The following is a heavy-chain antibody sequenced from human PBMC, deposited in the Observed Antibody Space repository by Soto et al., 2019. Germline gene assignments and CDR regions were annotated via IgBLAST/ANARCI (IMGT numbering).Heavy chain of an antibody. V-gene: IGHV4-59*01. CDR3: ARVQKEVYAKPGYYYYGMDV. D-gene: IGHD2-8*01. J-gene: IGHJ6*02. Sequence: SETLSLTCTVSGGSISSYYWSWIRQPPGKGLEWIGYIYYSGSTNYNPSLKSRVTISVDTSKNQFSLKPSSVTAADTAVYYCARVQKEVYAKPGYYYYGMDVWGQGTTVTVSS. CDR1: GGSISSYY. CDR2: IYYSGST.